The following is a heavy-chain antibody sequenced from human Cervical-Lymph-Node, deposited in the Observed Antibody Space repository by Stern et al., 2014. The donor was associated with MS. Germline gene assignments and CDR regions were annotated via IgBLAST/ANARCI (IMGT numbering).Heavy chain of an antibody. CDR1: QYTFTSYH. CDR3: TREKYGGNYLDY. V-gene: IGHV1-46*03. CDR2: INPNGGST. Sequence: DQLVESGAEVKKPGASVKVSCKASQYTFTSYHMHWVRQAPGQGLEWMGIINPNGGSTSYAQKFQGIVTMTRDTSTSTAYMELSGLRSEDTAVYYCTREKYGGNYLDYWGQGTLVTVSS. J-gene: IGHJ4*02. D-gene: IGHD4-23*01.